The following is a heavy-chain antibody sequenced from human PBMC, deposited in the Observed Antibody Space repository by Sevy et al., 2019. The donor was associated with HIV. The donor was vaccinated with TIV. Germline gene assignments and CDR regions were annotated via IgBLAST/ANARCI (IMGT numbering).Heavy chain of an antibody. CDR1: GFTFSSYA. Sequence: GGSLRLSCAASGFTFSSYAMHWVRQAPRKGLEWVAVISYDGTNKYYADSVKGRFTISRDNSKKILYVQMNSLRGEDTAVYYCARDQHDYAGNVRTGWFDPWGQGTLVTVSS. CDR2: ISYDGTNK. J-gene: IGHJ5*02. CDR3: ARDQHDYAGNVRTGWFDP. V-gene: IGHV3-30-3*01. D-gene: IGHD4-17*01.